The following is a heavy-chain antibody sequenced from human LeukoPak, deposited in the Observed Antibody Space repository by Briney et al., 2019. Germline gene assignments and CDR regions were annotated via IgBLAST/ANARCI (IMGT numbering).Heavy chain of an antibody. J-gene: IGHJ4*02. D-gene: IGHD6-13*01. Sequence: PGRSLRLSCAASGFTFDDYAMHWVRQAPGKGLEWVSGISWNSGSIGYADSVKGRFTISRDNAKNSLYLQMNSLRTEDTALYYCALRGVPYSSSWYWDYWGQGTLVTVSS. CDR3: ALRGVPYSSSWYWDY. CDR2: ISWNSGSI. CDR1: GFTFDDYA. V-gene: IGHV3-9*01.